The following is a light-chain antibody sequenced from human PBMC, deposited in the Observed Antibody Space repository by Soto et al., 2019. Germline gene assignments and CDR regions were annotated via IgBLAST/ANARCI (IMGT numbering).Light chain of an antibody. Sequence: QSVLTQPASVSGSPGQSITISCTGTSSDVGDYDYVSWYQKHLDRAPKLIIYEVTNRPSGVSNRFSGSKSGNTASLSISGLQAEDEADYYCSSYTSSNSVVFGGGTKVTVL. V-gene: IGLV2-14*01. J-gene: IGLJ2*01. CDR1: SSDVGDYDY. CDR3: SSYTSSNSVV. CDR2: EVT.